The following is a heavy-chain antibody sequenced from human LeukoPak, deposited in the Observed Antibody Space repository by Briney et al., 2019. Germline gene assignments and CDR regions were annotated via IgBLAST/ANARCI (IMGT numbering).Heavy chain of an antibody. V-gene: IGHV1-2*06. J-gene: IGHJ1*01. Sequence: GASVKVSCKASGYTFTGYYMHWVRQAPGQGLEWMGRINPNSGGTNYAQKFQGRVTMTRDTSISTAYMELSRLRSDDTAVYYCARDGREISRNPECFQHWGQGTLVTVSS. CDR2: INPNSGGT. D-gene: IGHD3-3*01. CDR1: GYTFTGYY. CDR3: ARDGREISRNPECFQH.